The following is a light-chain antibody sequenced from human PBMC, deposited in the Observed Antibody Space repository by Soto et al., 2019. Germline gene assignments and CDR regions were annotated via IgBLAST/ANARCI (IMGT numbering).Light chain of an antibody. V-gene: IGKV3-20*01. CDR1: QSVGKY. CDR3: QQYGSSSLT. J-gene: IGKJ4*01. CDR2: DES. Sequence: EIVMTQSPATLSLSPGESATLSCRASQSVGKYLVWYQQKPGQAPRLLIYDESNRATGIPDRFSGSGSGTDFTLTISRLEPEDFAVYYCQQYGSSSLTCGGGTKVDI.